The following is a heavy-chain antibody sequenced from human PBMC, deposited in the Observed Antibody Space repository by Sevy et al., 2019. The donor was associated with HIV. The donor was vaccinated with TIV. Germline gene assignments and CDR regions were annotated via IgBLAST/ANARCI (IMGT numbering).Heavy chain of an antibody. CDR3: VRDGWNY. D-gene: IGHD2-15*01. CDR1: GFSFSTST. Sequence: GESLKISCAASGFSFSTSTMNWVRQAPGKGLEWVSLMTSSGSYILYADSVKGRFTISRDNAKNSVFLQMNSLRVEDTAVYYCVRDGWNYWGQRTLVTVSS. V-gene: IGHV3-21*01. CDR2: MTSSGSYI. J-gene: IGHJ4*02.